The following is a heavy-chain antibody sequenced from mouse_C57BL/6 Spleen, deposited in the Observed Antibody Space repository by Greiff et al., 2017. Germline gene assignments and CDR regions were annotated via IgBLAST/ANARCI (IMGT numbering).Heavy chain of an antibody. CDR3: ARSYYGNCPGFAY. J-gene: IGHJ3*01. D-gene: IGHD2-1*01. V-gene: IGHV1-61*01. CDR2: IYPSDSET. Sequence: QVQLQQPGAELVRPGSSVKLSCKASGYTFTSYWMDWVKQRPGQGLEWIGNIYPSDSETHYNQKFKDKATLTVDKSSSTAYMQLSSLTSEDSAVYHCARSYYGNCPGFAYWGQGTLVTVSA. CDR1: GYTFTSYW.